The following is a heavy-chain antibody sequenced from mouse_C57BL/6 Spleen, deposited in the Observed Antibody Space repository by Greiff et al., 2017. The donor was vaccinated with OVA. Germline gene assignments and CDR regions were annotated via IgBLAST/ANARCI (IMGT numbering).Heavy chain of an antibody. CDR1: GYTFTSYW. Sequence: QVQLQQSGTELVKPGASVKLSCKASGYTFTSYWMHWVKQRPGQGLEWIGNINPSNGGTNYNEKFKSKATLTVDKSSITAYMQLSSLTSEDSAVYYCARTLYGSSFYFDYWGQGTTLTVSS. V-gene: IGHV1-53*01. D-gene: IGHD1-1*01. CDR2: INPSNGGT. CDR3: ARTLYGSSFYFDY. J-gene: IGHJ2*01.